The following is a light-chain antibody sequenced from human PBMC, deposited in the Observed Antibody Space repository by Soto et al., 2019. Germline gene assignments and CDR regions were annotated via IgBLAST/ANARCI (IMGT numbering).Light chain of an antibody. Sequence: EIVVTQSPATLSVSPGERVTLSCRASQSVSSSLAWYQQRPGQAPRLLIYDTSTRAPGIAARFSGSGSGTEFTLTISSLQSEDVAVYYCQQYAHWPPGTFGQGTKVDIK. CDR1: QSVSSS. CDR3: QQYAHWPPGT. V-gene: IGKV3-15*01. J-gene: IGKJ1*01. CDR2: DTS.